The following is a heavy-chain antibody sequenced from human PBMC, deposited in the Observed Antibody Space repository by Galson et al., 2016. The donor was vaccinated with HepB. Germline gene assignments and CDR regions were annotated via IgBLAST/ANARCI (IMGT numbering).Heavy chain of an antibody. V-gene: IGHV3-21*01. D-gene: IGHD3-10*01. CDR2: ISSSFYI. CDR1: GFTFSRYS. Sequence: LRLSCAASGFTFSRYSMNWVRQAPGKGLEWVSSISSSFYIFQTDSLKGRFTISRDNAKNSLYLQMNSLRAEDTAVYFCARGSDTRTYFFDFWGQGTPVTVSS. CDR3: ARGSDTRTYFFDF. J-gene: IGHJ4*02.